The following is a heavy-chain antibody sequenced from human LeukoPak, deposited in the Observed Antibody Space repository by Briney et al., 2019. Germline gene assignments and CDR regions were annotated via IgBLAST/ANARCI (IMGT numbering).Heavy chain of an antibody. CDR1: GYSFTSYW. Sequence: GESLKISCKGSGYSFTSYWIGWVRQMPGKRLEWMGTIYPGDSDTRYSPSFQGQVTISADKSISTAYLQWSSLKASDTAMYYCARALRGVRYYYGMEVWGQGTTVTVSS. J-gene: IGHJ6*02. V-gene: IGHV5-51*01. CDR3: ARALRGVRYYYGMEV. CDR2: IYPGDSDT. D-gene: IGHD3-10*01.